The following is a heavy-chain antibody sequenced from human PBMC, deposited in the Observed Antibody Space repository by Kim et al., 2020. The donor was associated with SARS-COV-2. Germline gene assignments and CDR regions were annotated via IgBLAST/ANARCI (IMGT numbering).Heavy chain of an antibody. D-gene: IGHD2-21*01. J-gene: IGHJ4*01. CDR3: AKGGCGGDCPYYFDY. CDR2: ISYDGSNK. V-gene: IGHV3-30*18. CDR1: GFTFSSYG. Sequence: GGSLRLSCAASGFTFSSYGMHWVRQAPGKGLEWVAVISYDGSNKYYADSVKGRFTISRDNSKNTLYLQMNSLRAEDTAVYYCAKGGCGGDCPYYFDYWG.